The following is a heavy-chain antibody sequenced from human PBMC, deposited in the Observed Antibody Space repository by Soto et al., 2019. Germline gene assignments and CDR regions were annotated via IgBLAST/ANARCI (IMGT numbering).Heavy chain of an antibody. CDR3: ARAGYCSGGSCYFDY. D-gene: IGHD2-15*01. V-gene: IGHV4-59*08. CDR2: IYHSGST. CDR1: GGSISSYY. Sequence: PSETLSLTCTVSGGSISSYYWSWIRQPPGKGLEWIGYIYHSGSTNYNPSLKSRVTISVDTSKNQFSLKLSSVTAADTAEYYCARAGYCSGGSCYFDYWGQGTLVTVSS. J-gene: IGHJ4*02.